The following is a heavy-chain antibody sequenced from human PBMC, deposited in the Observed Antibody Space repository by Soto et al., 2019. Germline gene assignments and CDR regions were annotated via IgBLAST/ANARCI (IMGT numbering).Heavy chain of an antibody. V-gene: IGHV3-23*01. CDR3: ARKVLGSTSRPDWWYFDL. CDR2: ISGGGDRT. Sequence: EVQLLESGGGLVQPGGSLRLSCVGSGFTFINYAMNWVRQTPGKGLAWVSGISGGGDRTFDADSVKGRFTISRDNSKNTVILQMNSLRADDTAVYYCARKVLGSTSRPDWWYFDLWGRGTLVTVSS. D-gene: IGHD2-2*01. J-gene: IGHJ2*01. CDR1: GFTFINYA.